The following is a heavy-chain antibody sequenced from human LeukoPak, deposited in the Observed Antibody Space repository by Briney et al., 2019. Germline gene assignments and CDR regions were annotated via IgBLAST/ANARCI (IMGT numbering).Heavy chain of an antibody. CDR2: INANDGVT. V-gene: IGHV1-2*02. D-gene: IGHD3-3*01. CDR3: ARDGVVSVDVPGMDV. J-gene: IGHJ6*04. Sequence: ASVKVSCKASGYTFTGYYMHWVRQAPGQGLEWLGWINANDGVTKYAQKFQGRVTMTRDTSISTAYMELSRLGSDDTAVYYCARDGVVSVDVPGMDVWGKGTTVTVSS. CDR1: GYTFTGYY.